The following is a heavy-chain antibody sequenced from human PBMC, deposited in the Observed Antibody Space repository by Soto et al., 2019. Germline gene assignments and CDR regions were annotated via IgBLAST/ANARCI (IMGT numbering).Heavy chain of an antibody. J-gene: IGHJ6*03. CDR3: AREAEGSGPCGMNV. V-gene: IGHV3-11*01. CDR1: GFTFSDHY. D-gene: IGHD3-10*01. CDR2: ISSSGSTI. Sequence: PAGSLSLPCAVSGFTFSDHYIRWIRQAPGKGLEWVSYISSSGSTIYYADSVKGRFTISRDNAKNSLYLQMNSLRAEDTAVYYCAREAEGSGPCGMNVWGKGTTVT.